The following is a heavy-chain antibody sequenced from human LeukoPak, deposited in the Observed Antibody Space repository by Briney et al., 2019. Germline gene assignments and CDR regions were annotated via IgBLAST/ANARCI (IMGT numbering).Heavy chain of an antibody. CDR1: GFSFRNYG. CDR2: IWSGGNNR. J-gene: IGHJ6*03. V-gene: IGHV3-30*02. D-gene: IGHD2-8*02. CDR3: AKDPGASVSGFHMDV. Sequence: PGGSLRLSCAASGFSFRNYGMHWVRQATGKGLEWVLVIWSGGNNRFYADSVKGRFTISRDNSKNMLFLQMDTLRAEDTALYYCAKDPGASVSGFHMDVWGKGTTVIVSS.